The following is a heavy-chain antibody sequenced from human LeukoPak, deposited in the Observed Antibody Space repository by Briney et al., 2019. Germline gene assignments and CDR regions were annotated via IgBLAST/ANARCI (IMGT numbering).Heavy chain of an antibody. V-gene: IGHV1-18*01. Sequence: GASVKVSCKASGYTFTSYGISWVRQAPGQGLEWMGWISAYNGNTNYAQKLQGRVTMTTDTSTSTAYMELRSLRSDDTAVYYCARERIQLQLGSYYYYYGMDVWGQGTTVTVSS. J-gene: IGHJ6*02. CDR1: GYTFTSYG. CDR2: ISAYNGNT. CDR3: ARERIQLQLGSYYYYYGMDV. D-gene: IGHD5-18*01.